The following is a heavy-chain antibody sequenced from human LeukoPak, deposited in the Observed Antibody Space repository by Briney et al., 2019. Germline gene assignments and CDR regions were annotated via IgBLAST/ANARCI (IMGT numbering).Heavy chain of an antibody. CDR2: IYYSGVT. V-gene: IGHV4-59*12. CDR3: ARDLSYYDSSGYLEGI. Sequence: NPSETLSLTCTVSGGSIRSYYWSWIRQPPGKGLEWIGYIYYSGVTNYNPSLKSRVTFSVDTSKSQFSLKLSSVTAADTAVYYCARDLSYYDSSGYLEGIWGQGTMVTVSS. J-gene: IGHJ3*02. CDR1: GGSIRSYY. D-gene: IGHD3-22*01.